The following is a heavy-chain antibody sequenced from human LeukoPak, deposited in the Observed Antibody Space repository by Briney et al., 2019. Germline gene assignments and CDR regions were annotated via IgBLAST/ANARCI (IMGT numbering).Heavy chain of an antibody. CDR2: ISSSSSYI. CDR1: GFTFSSYS. J-gene: IGHJ4*02. Sequence: GSLRLSCAASGFTFSSYSMNWVRQAPGKGLEWVSSISSSSSYIYYADSVKGRFTISRDNAKNSLYLQMNSLRAEDTAVYYCARGFYDFWSGYDYWGQGTLVTVSS. CDR3: ARGFYDFWSGYDY. V-gene: IGHV3-21*01. D-gene: IGHD3-3*01.